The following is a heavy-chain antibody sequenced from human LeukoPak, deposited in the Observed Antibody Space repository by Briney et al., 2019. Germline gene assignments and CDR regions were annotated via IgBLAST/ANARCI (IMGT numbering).Heavy chain of an antibody. CDR3: ARPGGGSYCSGGSCYDY. V-gene: IGHV3-74*01. J-gene: IGHJ4*02. Sequence: GGSLRLSCAASGFTFSSYWMHWVRQAPGKGLVWVSHINSDGTTTSYADSVKGRFTISGDNAKNTLHLQMSSLRAEDTAVYYCARPGGGSYCSGGSCYDYWGQGALVTVSS. D-gene: IGHD2-15*01. CDR2: INSDGTTT. CDR1: GFTFSSYW.